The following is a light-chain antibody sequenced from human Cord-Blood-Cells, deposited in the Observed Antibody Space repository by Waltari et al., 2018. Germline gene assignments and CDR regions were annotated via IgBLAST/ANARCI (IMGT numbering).Light chain of an antibody. CDR1: QSISSW. CDR2: KAS. J-gene: IGKJ1*01. Sequence: DIQMTQYPSTLSASVGDRVTITCRASQSISSWLAWYQQKPGKAPKLLIYKASSLESGVPSTFSRTGSLTEYALTISRLQPDDCATYYWQQYNSYCPFGQGTKVEIK. CDR3: QQYNSYCP. V-gene: IGKV1-5*03.